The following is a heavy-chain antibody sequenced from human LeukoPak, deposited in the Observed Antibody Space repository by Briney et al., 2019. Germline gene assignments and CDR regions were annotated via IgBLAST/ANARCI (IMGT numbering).Heavy chain of an antibody. CDR1: GYTFTSYD. D-gene: IGHD2-2*01. CDR2: ISAYNGNT. V-gene: IGHV1-18*01. CDR3: ARDAVPAAPRDY. J-gene: IGHJ4*02. Sequence: GASVKVSCKASGYTFTSYDINWVRQATGQGLEWMGWISAYNGNTNYAQKLQGRVTMTTGTSTSTAYMELRSLRSDDTAVYYCARDAVPAAPRDYWGQGTLVTVSS.